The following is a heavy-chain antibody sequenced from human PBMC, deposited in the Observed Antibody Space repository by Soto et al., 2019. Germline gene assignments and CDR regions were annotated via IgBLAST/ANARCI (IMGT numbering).Heavy chain of an antibody. CDR3: ATKKDSNPYYYYYAMDV. V-gene: IGHV1-69*11. D-gene: IGHD4-4*01. CDR1: GGTFSSFA. CDR2: IIPTLGTA. Sequence: QVQLVQSGAAVKKPGSSVKVSCKTSGGTFSSFAISWVRQAPGQGPEWMGGIIPTLGTAKYAQKFQDRVTITADESTSTAYMELSSLRSEDTAVYYCATKKDSNPYYYYYAMDVWGQGTTVTVSS. J-gene: IGHJ6*02.